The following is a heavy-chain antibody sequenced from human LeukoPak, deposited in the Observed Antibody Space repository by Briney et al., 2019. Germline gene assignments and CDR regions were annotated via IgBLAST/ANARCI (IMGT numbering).Heavy chain of an antibody. Sequence: PGGSLRLSCAASGFTFSSYSMNWVRQAPGKGLEWVSYISSSSSTIYYADSVKGRFTISRDNAKNSLYLQMNSLRAEDTAVYYCAVDIPMIRGVDFDYWGQGTLVTVSS. D-gene: IGHD3-10*01. CDR3: AVDIPMIRGVDFDY. CDR1: GFTFSSYS. J-gene: IGHJ4*02. CDR2: ISSSSSTI. V-gene: IGHV3-48*01.